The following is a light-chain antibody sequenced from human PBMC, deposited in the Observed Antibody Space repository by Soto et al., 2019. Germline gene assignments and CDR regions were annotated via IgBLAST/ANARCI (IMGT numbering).Light chain of an antibody. J-gene: IGKJ1*01. CDR2: DAS. V-gene: IGKV1-5*01. CDR3: QQYNSFSWT. Sequence: DIQMTQSPCTLSASVGDSVTITCRASQSISTWLAWYQQKPGKAPKLLIYDASSLEGGVPSRFSGSGSGTEFTLTISGLQPDDFATYYCQQYNSFSWTFGQGPKVDIK. CDR1: QSISTW.